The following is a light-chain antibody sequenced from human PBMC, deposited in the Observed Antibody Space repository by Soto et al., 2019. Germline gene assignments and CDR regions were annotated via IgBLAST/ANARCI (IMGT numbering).Light chain of an antibody. Sequence: EIVMTQSPATLSVSPGERPTLSCRASQSINYNLAWYQRTPGQAPRLLIYGASTRATGIPDRFSGSGSGTEFTLTISSLQSEDFAAYFCQQYDNWPLTFGGGTKVDIK. J-gene: IGKJ4*01. V-gene: IGKV3-15*01. CDR1: QSINYN. CDR3: QQYDNWPLT. CDR2: GAS.